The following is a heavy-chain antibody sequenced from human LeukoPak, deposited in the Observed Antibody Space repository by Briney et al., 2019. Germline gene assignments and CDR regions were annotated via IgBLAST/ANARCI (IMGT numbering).Heavy chain of an antibody. V-gene: IGHV1-46*01. CDR1: GYTFTSYY. CDR2: INPSGGST. J-gene: IGHJ4*02. Sequence: ASVKVSCKASGYTFTSYYMHWVRQAPGQALEWMGIINPSGGSTSYAQKFQGRVTMTRDTSTSTVYMELSSLRSEDTAVYYCARERIDYYGSGSYSLDYWGQGTLVTVSS. CDR3: ARERIDYYGSGSYSLDY. D-gene: IGHD3-10*01.